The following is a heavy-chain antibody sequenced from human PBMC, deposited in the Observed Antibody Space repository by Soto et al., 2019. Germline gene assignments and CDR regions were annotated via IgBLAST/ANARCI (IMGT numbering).Heavy chain of an antibody. CDR3: AKTSSASGRECPGH. Sequence: GGSLRLSCEASGFTFSSYGMTWVRQAPGKGLEWVSAISGSGGSTFYADSLGGRFTISRDNSKNILYLEMKSLRAGDTAMYYCAKTSSASGRECPGHWGQGAQVTVSS. J-gene: IGHJ4*02. CDR1: GFTFSSYG. D-gene: IGHD6-6*01. CDR2: ISGSGGST. V-gene: IGHV3-23*01.